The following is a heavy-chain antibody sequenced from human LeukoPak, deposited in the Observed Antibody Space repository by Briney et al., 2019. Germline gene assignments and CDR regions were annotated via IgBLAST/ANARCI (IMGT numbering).Heavy chain of an antibody. CDR1: GFTFSSYA. V-gene: IGHV3-30-3*01. CDR3: ARSIDGMDV. J-gene: IGHJ6*02. CDR2: ISYDGSNK. Sequence: GGSLRLSCAASGFTFSSYAMHWVRQAPGKGLEWVAVISYDGSNKYHADSVKGRFTISRDNSKNTLYLQMNSLRAEDTAVYYCARSIDGMDVWGQGTTVTVSS. D-gene: IGHD6-6*01.